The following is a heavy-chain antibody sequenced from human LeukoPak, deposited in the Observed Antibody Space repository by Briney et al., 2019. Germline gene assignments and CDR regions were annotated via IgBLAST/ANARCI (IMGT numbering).Heavy chain of an antibody. V-gene: IGHV3-48*03. CDR2: ISSSGSTI. CDR1: GFTFSSYE. D-gene: IGHD2-15*01. Sequence: GRSLRLSCAASGFTFSSYEMNWVRQAPGKGLEWVSYISSSGSTIYYADSVKGRFTISRDNAKNSLCLQMNSLRAEDTAVYYCARADCSGGSCPYGMDVWGQGTTVTVSS. CDR3: ARADCSGGSCPYGMDV. J-gene: IGHJ6*02.